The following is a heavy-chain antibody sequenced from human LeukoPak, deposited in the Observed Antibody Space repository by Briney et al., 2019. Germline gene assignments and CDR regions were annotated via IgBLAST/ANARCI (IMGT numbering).Heavy chain of an antibody. J-gene: IGHJ4*02. Sequence: PSETLSLTCTVSGGSISSYNWSWMRQPPAKGLAWIGYIYYTGTTTYNPSLKSRVTISVDTSKNQLSLHLSSVTAADTAVYFCARYWSRFDYWGQGTLVTVSS. CDR1: GGSISSYN. V-gene: IGHV4-59*08. CDR2: IYYTGTT. D-gene: IGHD1-1*01. CDR3: ARYWSRFDY.